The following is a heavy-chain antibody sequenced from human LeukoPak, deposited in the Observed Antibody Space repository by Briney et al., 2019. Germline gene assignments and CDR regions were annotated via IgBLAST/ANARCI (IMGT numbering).Heavy chain of an antibody. D-gene: IGHD6-13*01. CDR2: ISVSSTT. CDR3: ANSIAAARGYYFDY. J-gene: IGHJ4*02. CDR1: GFTFSSNA. Sequence: PGGSLRLSCAAAGFTFSSNALSWVRQAPGEGLDWVSSISVSSTTYYLDSVKGRFTISRDNSKNALYLQMNSLKAEDTALYYCANSIAAARGYYFDYWGQGTLVTVSS. V-gene: IGHV3-23*01.